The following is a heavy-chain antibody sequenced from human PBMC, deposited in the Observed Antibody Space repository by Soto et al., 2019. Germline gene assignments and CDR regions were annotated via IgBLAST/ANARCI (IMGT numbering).Heavy chain of an antibody. CDR2: INVANGNT. V-gene: IGHV1-3*01. D-gene: IGHD2-15*01. CDR1: GYTFTNSG. CDR3: ARDPGVAATGYGMDV. Sequence: QVQLVQSGAAVKKPGASVKVSCKTSGYTFTNSGMHWVRQAPGQRPEWMVWINVANGNTKYSQKFQGRVTIIRDTSASTVFMEVNSLRSEDTAVYYCARDPGVAATGYGMDVWGQGTTVTVSS. J-gene: IGHJ6*02.